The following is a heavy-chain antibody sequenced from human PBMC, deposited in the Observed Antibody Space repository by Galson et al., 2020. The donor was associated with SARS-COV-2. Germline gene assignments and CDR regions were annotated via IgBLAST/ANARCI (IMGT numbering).Heavy chain of an antibody. D-gene: IGHD2-2*01. CDR3: ARGRQYRAIFTHYYYMDV. CDR1: GYTFTNYD. CDR2: MNPTSGNT. J-gene: IGHJ6*03. Sequence: GESLKISCKASGYTFTNYDINWVRQATGQGLEWMGWMNPTSGNTGFAQKFQGRVTITSDTSINTAYMELSSLRSEDTAVYYCARGRQYRAIFTHYYYMDVWGKGTTVTISS. V-gene: IGHV1-8*03.